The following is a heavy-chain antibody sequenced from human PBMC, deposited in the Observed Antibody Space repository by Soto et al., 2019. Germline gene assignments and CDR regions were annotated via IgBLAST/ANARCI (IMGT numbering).Heavy chain of an antibody. CDR1: GFTFSSYG. CDR3: ARDKVVSSSWYRSYYYYYGMDV. Sequence: QPGGSLRLSCAASGFTFSSYGMHWVRQAPGKGLEWVAVIWYDGSNKYYADSVKGRFTISRDNSKNTLYLQMNSLRAEDTAVYYCARDKVVSSSWYRSYYYYYGMDVWGRGTTVTVSS. D-gene: IGHD6-13*01. CDR2: IWYDGSNK. J-gene: IGHJ6*02. V-gene: IGHV3-33*01.